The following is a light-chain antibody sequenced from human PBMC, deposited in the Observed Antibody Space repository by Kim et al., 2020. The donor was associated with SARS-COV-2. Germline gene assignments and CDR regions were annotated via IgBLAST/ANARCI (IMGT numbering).Light chain of an antibody. CDR2: GVN. V-gene: IGLV2-8*01. CDR1: SSDVGGYNF. CDR3: SSYAGTNNFDV. J-gene: IGLJ1*01. Sequence: QSVTISCTGTSSDVGGYNFVSWHQQHPGKAPKLIINGVNKRPSGVPNRFSGSKSGNTASLTVSGLQAEDEADYYCSSYAGTNNFDVFGTGTKVTVL.